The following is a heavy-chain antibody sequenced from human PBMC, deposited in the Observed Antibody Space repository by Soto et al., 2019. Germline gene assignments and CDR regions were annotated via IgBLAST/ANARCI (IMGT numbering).Heavy chain of an antibody. CDR2: IYYSGST. Sequence: QVQLQESGPGLVKPSQTLSLTCTVSGGSISSGDYYWSWIRQPPGKGLEWIGYIYYSGSTYYNPARKSRVTLSVDTTKNQCSLKLSSVTAADTAVYYCARGYGDYGFYASPWGQGTLVTVSS. CDR1: GGSISSGDYY. CDR3: ARGYGDYGFYASP. D-gene: IGHD4-17*01. V-gene: IGHV4-30-4*01. J-gene: IGHJ5*02.